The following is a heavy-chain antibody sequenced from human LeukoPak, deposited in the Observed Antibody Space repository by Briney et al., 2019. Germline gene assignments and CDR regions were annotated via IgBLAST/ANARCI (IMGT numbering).Heavy chain of an antibody. J-gene: IGHJ4*02. D-gene: IGHD3-22*01. CDR3: AKAIKYYYDSSGYSPEYYFDY. CDR2: ISGSGGST. CDR1: GFTFSSYA. V-gene: IGHV3-23*01. Sequence: GGSLRLSCAASGFTFSSYAMSWVRQALGKGLEWVSAISGSGGSTYYADSVKGRFTISRDNSKNTLYLQMNSLRAEDTAVYYCAKAIKYYYDSSGYSPEYYFDYWGQGTLVTVSS.